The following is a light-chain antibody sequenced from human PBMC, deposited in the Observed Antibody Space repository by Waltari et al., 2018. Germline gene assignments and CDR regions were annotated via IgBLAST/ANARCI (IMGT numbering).Light chain of an antibody. Sequence: SSELTQDPGVSVALGQTVRITCQGDSLRTYYVSWFQQKPGQAPALVIYGKNNRPSGFPDRFSASSSGSTASLTIIGAQAEDEADYYCHSRDSSGDVLIGGGTKLTVL. CDR3: HSRDSSGDVL. CDR2: GKN. V-gene: IGLV3-19*01. J-gene: IGLJ2*01. CDR1: SLRTYY.